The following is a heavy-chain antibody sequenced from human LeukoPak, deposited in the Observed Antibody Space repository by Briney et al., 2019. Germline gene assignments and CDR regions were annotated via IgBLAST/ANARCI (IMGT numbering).Heavy chain of an antibody. Sequence: ASVKVSCKASGYTFTGYYMHWVRQAPGQGLEWMGWINPNSGGTNYAQKFQDRVTMTRDTSISTAYMELSRLRSDDTAVYYCARAPPDCSGGSCYFNNWFDPWGQGTLVTVSS. V-gene: IGHV1-2*02. J-gene: IGHJ5*02. D-gene: IGHD2-15*01. CDR3: ARAPPDCSGGSCYFNNWFDP. CDR1: GYTFTGYY. CDR2: INPNSGGT.